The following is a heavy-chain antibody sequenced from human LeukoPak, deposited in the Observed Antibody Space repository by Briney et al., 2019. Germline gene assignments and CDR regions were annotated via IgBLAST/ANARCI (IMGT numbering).Heavy chain of an antibody. J-gene: IGHJ4*02. V-gene: IGHV1-8*01. CDR3: ARAPPLYSSSWSADY. CDR1: GYTFTNYD. CDR2: MNPKSGNT. D-gene: IGHD6-13*01. Sequence: ASVKVSCKTSGYTFTNYDINWVRQATGQGLEWMGWMNPKSGNTGSAQRLQGRVTMTTDTSTSTAYMELRSLRSDDTAVYYCARAPPLYSSSWSADYWGQGALVTVSS.